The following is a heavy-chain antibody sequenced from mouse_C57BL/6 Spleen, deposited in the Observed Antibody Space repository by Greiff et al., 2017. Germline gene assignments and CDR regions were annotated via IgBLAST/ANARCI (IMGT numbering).Heavy chain of an antibody. CDR1: GFTFSSYA. V-gene: IGHV5-4*01. CDR2: ISDGGSYT. J-gene: IGHJ2*01. CDR3: ARRLDYDGRYYFDY. Sequence: EVHLVESGGGLVKPGGSLKLSCAASGFTFSSYAMSWVRQTPEKRLEWVATISDGGSYTYYPDNVQGRFTISRDNAKNNLYLQMSHLKSEDTAIYYCARRLDYDGRYYFDYWGQGTTLTVSS. D-gene: IGHD2-4*01.